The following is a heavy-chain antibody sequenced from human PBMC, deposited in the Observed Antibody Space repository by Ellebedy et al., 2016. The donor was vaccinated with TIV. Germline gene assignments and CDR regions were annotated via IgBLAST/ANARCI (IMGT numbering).Heavy chain of an antibody. CDR2: IRQEGDEI. V-gene: IGHV3-7*01. CDR3: ARRTSYGDYAVQVNPWFDP. D-gene: IGHD4-17*01. Sequence: GESLKISCAASGFNFRSYWMTWVRQAPGKGLEWVAKIRQEGDEIYYVESVKGRFTISRDNAKNSLFLQMKRLRVEDTAGYYCARRTSYGDYAVQVNPWFDPWGQGTLVTVSS. CDR1: GFNFRSYW. J-gene: IGHJ5*02.